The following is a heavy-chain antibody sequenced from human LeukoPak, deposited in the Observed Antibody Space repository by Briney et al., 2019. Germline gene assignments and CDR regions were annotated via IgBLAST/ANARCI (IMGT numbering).Heavy chain of an antibody. V-gene: IGHV3-30-3*01. Sequence: PGRSLRLSCAASGFTFSSYAMHWVRQAPGKGLEWVAVISYDGSNKYYADSVKGRFTISRDNSKNTLYLQMNGLRVEDTAVYYCARRGSTMVRGVIMGPDYWGQGTLVTVSS. CDR2: ISYDGSNK. J-gene: IGHJ4*02. CDR3: ARRGSTMVRGVIMGPDY. CDR1: GFTFSSYA. D-gene: IGHD3-10*01.